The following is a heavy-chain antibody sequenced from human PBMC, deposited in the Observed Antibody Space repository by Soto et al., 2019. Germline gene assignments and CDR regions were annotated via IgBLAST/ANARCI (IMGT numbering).Heavy chain of an antibody. CDR3: ARSRGSYYSNFDS. CDR1: ADTFTGYT. D-gene: IGHD3-10*01. CDR2: VIPILGAS. V-gene: IGHV1-69*08. J-gene: IGHJ4*02. Sequence: ASVKVSCKASADTFTGYTVAWVRQAPGQGLEWVGRVIPILGASNFAQKFQGRVTISADKSTDTAYMVLTGLTSEDTAVYYCARSRGSYYSNFDSWGQGTLVTVSS.